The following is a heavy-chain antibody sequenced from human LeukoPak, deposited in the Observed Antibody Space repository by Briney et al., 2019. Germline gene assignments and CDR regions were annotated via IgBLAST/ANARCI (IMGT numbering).Heavy chain of an antibody. Sequence: PSETLSLTCTVSGSSLSSGYYWSWIRQPAGKGLEWIGRIYTSGSTNYNPSLKSRVTISVDTSKNQFSLKLSSVTAADTAVYYCARDRRDGYSYDAFDIWGQGTMVTVSS. D-gene: IGHD5-24*01. V-gene: IGHV4-61*02. CDR3: ARDRRDGYSYDAFDI. CDR2: IYTSGST. CDR1: GSSLSSGYY. J-gene: IGHJ3*02.